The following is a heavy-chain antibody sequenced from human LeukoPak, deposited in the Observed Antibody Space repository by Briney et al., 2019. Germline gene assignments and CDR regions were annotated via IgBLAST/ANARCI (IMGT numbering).Heavy chain of an antibody. CDR1: GGSISSSSHY. CDR3: ARVATLRSGDYYMDV. CDR2: MYYNRST. Sequence: SETLSLTCTVSGGSISSSSHYWSWVRQPPGKGLEWIAYMYYNRSTNYNPSLKSRVTISVDTSKNQFSLKLSSVTAADTAVYYCARVATLRSGDYYMDVWGRGTTVAVSS. V-gene: IGHV4-61*01. D-gene: IGHD3-10*01. J-gene: IGHJ6*03.